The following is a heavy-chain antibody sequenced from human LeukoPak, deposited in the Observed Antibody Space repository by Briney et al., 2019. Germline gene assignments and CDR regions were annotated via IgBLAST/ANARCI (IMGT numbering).Heavy chain of an antibody. V-gene: IGHV4-34*01. CDR3: AREKNDASGQSDYITFDY. D-gene: IGHD3-10*01. Sequence: PSETLSLTCAVYGGSFSGYYWSWIRQPPGKGLEWIGEINHSGSTNYNPSLKSRVTISVDTSKNQFSLKLNSVTAADTAVYYCAREKNDASGQSDYITFDYWGQGVLVTVSS. J-gene: IGHJ4*02. CDR1: GGSFSGYY. CDR2: INHSGST.